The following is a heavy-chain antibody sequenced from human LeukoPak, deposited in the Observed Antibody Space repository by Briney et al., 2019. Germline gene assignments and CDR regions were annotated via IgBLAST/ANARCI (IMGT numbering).Heavy chain of an antibody. CDR3: AGFTQYYDFWSGAFDI. V-gene: IGHV4-59*11. CDR2: IHYSGST. CDR1: GCSISSHY. Sequence: SETLSLTCSVSGCSISSHYWNWIRQTSGKGLDWIGYIHYSGSTNYNPSLKSRITISIDTSNNQFSLKQSTVNAADTAVYSGAGFTQYYDFWSGAFDIWGQGTMVTVPS. D-gene: IGHD3-3*01. J-gene: IGHJ3*02.